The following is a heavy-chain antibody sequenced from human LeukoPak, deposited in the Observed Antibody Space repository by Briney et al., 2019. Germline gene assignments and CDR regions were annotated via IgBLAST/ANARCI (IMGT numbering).Heavy chain of an antibody. Sequence: GGSLRLSCAASGFTFSSYGMSWVRQAPGKGLEWVSAISGSGGSTYYADSVKGRFTISRDNSKNTLYLQMNSLRAEDTAVYYCARALMYYYGSETYFWFDPWGQGTPVTVSS. CDR2: ISGSGGST. D-gene: IGHD3-10*01. V-gene: IGHV3-23*01. J-gene: IGHJ5*02. CDR3: ARALMYYYGSETYFWFDP. CDR1: GFTFSSYG.